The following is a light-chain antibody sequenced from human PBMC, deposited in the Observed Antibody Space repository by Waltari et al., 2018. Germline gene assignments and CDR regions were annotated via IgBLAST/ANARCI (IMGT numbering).Light chain of an antibody. V-gene: IGLV2-14*03. Sequence: QSALTQPASVSGSPGQSITISCTGTSNDVGGYTYVSWYQQHPGKAPKLMIYDVSNRPSGFSNRFSGSKSGNTASLTISGLQAEDEADYYCSSYTSSLTLVFGGGTKLTVL. CDR1: SNDVGGYTY. CDR2: DVS. J-gene: IGLJ3*02. CDR3: SSYTSSLTLV.